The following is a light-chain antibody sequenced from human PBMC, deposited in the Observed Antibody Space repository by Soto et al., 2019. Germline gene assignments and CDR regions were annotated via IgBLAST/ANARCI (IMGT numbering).Light chain of an antibody. Sequence: QVNMSVFTLSSYIRDRVPITCRASQGIRNDLGWYQQKPGKAPKLLIYAASSLQSGVPSRFSGSGSGTDFTLTISSLQPEDFATYYCLLDYNYPRTFGQGS. V-gene: IGKV1-6*01. CDR1: QGIRND. CDR2: AAS. J-gene: IGKJ1*01. CDR3: LLDYNYPRT.